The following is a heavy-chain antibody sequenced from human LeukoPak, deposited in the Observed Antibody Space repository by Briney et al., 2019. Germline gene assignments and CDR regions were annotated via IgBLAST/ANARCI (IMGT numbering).Heavy chain of an antibody. D-gene: IGHD2-21*01. CDR2: IKPKTDGETT. Sequence: GGSLRLSCAASGFTFSSCWMNWARQAPGKGLEWVGRIKPKTDGETTEYAAPVKDRFSISRDDSKSMMYLQMNSLKTEDTAVYYCITPLPYSAQGGQGTLVTVSS. CDR3: ITPLPYSAQ. J-gene: IGHJ4*02. CDR1: GFTFSSCW. V-gene: IGHV3-15*07.